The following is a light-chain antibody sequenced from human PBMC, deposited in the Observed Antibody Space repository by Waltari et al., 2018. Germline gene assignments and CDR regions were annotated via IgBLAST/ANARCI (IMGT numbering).Light chain of an antibody. J-gene: IGLJ3*02. CDR3: ATWDNSLSIGV. Sequence: QSVLTQPPSLSAAPGQKVTISCSGSSSNIGSNYVSWYQHVPGTAPKLLIYESRNRPSEIPDRFSGSKSGTSATLGITGLQIEDEADYHCATWDNSLSIGVFGGGTKLTVL. V-gene: IGLV1-51*02. CDR2: ESR. CDR1: SSNIGSNY.